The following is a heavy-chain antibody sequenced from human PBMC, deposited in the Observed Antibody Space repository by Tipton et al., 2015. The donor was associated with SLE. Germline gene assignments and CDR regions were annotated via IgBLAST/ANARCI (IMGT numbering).Heavy chain of an antibody. V-gene: IGHV3-53*01. J-gene: IGHJ6*02. CDR1: GGSISSYY. Sequence: TLSLTCTVSGGSISSYYWTWIRQAPGKGLEWVSVIYSGGSTYYADSVKGRFTISRDNSKNTLYLQMNSLKASDTAMYYCASYCSGGSCLGVWGQGTTVTVSS. CDR2: IYSGGST. CDR3: ASYCSGGSCLGV. D-gene: IGHD2-15*01.